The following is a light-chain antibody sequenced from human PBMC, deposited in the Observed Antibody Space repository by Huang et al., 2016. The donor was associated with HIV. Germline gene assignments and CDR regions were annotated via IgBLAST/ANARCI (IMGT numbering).Light chain of an antibody. V-gene: IGKV1-NL1*01. CDR3: QQYYTIRA. CDR2: DAS. J-gene: IGKJ1*01. Sequence: DIQMTQSPSSLSASMGDRVTITCRASQGISNSLAWYQQKPGKAPKLLLYDASKLESGVPFRFSGSGSGTNYTLTISSLQPEDSATYYCQQYYTIRAFGQGTKVEVK. CDR1: QGISNS.